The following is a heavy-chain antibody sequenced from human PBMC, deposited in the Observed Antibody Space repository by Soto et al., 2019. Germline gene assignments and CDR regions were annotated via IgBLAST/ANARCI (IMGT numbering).Heavy chain of an antibody. J-gene: IGHJ4*02. D-gene: IGHD5-12*01. CDR2: IYYSGST. CDR1: GGSISSGDYY. Sequence: QVQLQESGPGLVKPSQTLSLTCTVSGGSISSGDYYWSWIRQPPGKGLEWIGYIYYSGSTYYNPSLTSXXTXSXATSKNQCSLKLSSVTAADTAVYYCARGRWLANFDYWGQGTLVTVSS. V-gene: IGHV4-30-4*01. CDR3: ARGRWLANFDY.